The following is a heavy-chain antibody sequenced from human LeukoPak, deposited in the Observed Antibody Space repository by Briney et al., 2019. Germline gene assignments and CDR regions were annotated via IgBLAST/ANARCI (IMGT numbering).Heavy chain of an antibody. V-gene: IGHV3-21*01. D-gene: IGHD6-19*01. Sequence: GRSLRLSCAASGFTFSGYSMNWVRQAPGKGLEWVSSITTSSTYISYADSVKGRFTISRDNAKNSLYLQMNSLRAEDTAVYYCARGKYSSGWFDFWGQGTLVTVSS. CDR3: ARGKYSSGWFDF. J-gene: IGHJ4*02. CDR2: ITTSSTYI. CDR1: GFTFSGYS.